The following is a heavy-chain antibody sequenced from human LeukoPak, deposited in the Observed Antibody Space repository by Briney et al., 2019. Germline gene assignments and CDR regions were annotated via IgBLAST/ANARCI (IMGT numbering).Heavy chain of an antibody. CDR1: GYTFTGYY. J-gene: IGHJ3*02. CDR3: ASSVVVPAARGSAFDI. V-gene: IGHV1-2*02. Sequence: EASVKVSCKASGYTFTGYYMHWVRQAPGQGVEWMGWINPNSGGTNYAQKFQGRVTMTRDTSISTAYMELSRLRSDDTAVYYCASSVVVPAARGSAFDIWGQGTMVTVSS. CDR2: INPNSGGT. D-gene: IGHD2-2*01.